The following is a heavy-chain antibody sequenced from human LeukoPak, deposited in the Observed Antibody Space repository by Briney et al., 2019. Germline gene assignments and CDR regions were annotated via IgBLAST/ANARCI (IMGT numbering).Heavy chain of an antibody. V-gene: IGHV4-39*07. Sequence: PSQTLSLTCTVSGGSISSSSYYGGWIRQPPGKGLGWIGSIYVSGSTYYNPSLKSRVTISVDTSKTQFSLKLSSVTAADTAVYYCARMTFYYYDSSGVDDYWGQGTLVTVSS. J-gene: IGHJ4*02. CDR1: GGSISSSSYY. CDR3: ARMTFYYYDSSGVDDY. D-gene: IGHD3-22*01. CDR2: IYVSGST.